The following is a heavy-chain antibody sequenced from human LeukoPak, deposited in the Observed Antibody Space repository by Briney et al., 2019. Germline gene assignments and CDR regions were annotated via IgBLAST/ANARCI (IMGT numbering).Heavy chain of an antibody. D-gene: IGHD5-18*01. V-gene: IGHV1-69*04. CDR1: GGTFSSYA. Sequence: GASVKVSCKASGGTFSSYAISWVRQAPGQGLEWMGRVIPILGIANYAQKFQGRVTITADKSTSTAYMELSSLRSEDTAVYYRARSNGYSYVDYWGQGTLVTVSS. J-gene: IGHJ4*02. CDR3: ARSNGYSYVDY. CDR2: VIPILGIA.